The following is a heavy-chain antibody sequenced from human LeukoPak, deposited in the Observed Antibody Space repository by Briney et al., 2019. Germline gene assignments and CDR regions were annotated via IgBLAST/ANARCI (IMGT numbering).Heavy chain of an antibody. Sequence: ASVKVSCKASGYTFTGYYMHWVRQAPGQGLEWMGWINPNSGGTNYAQKFQGRVTMTRDTSISTAYMELSRLRSDDTAVYYCVRDNNEQLYPAPHYYYYMDVWGKGTTVTVSS. CDR3: VRDNNEQLYPAPHYYYYMDV. J-gene: IGHJ6*03. CDR1: GYTFTGYY. CDR2: INPNSGGT. V-gene: IGHV1-2*02. D-gene: IGHD6-6*01.